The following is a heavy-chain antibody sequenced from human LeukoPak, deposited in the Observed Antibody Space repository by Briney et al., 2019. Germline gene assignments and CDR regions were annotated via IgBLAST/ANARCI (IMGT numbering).Heavy chain of an antibody. CDR2: INPDGSTT. CDR1: GFTFSNYW. CDR3: AKDLLRDLWFGES. J-gene: IGHJ5*02. V-gene: IGHV3-74*01. Sequence: GGSLRLSCAASGFTFSNYWMHWVRQDPGKGLVWVSFINPDGSTTNYADSVKGRFTISRDNAKNALYLQMNSLRTEDTAVYYCAKDLLRDLWFGESWGQGTLVTVSS. D-gene: IGHD3-10*01.